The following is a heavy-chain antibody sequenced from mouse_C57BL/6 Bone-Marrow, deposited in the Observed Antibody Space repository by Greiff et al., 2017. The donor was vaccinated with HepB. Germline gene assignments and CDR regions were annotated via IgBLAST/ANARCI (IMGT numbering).Heavy chain of an antibody. J-gene: IGHJ1*03. CDR3: ARQNSPYFITATVVAPYWYFDV. D-gene: IGHD1-1*01. CDR1: GYTFTSYW. V-gene: IGHV1-53*01. CDR2: INPSNGGT. Sequence: VQLQQPGTELVKPGASVKLSCKASGYTFTSYWMHWVKQRPGQGLEWIGNINPSNGGTNYNEKFKSKATLTVDKSSSTAYMQLSSLTSEDSAVYYYARQNSPYFITATVVAPYWYFDVWGTGTTVTVSS.